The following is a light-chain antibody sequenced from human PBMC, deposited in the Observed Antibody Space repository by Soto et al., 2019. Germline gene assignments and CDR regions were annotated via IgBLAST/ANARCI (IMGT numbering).Light chain of an antibody. CDR1: QSVNSY. CDR2: DAS. V-gene: IGKV3-11*01. CDR3: QQRSNWPRT. Sequence: EIVLTQSPATLSLSPGERATLSCRASQSVNSYLAWYQQKPCQAPRLLIYDASDKATGIPARFSGSGSGTDFTLTISSLEPEDFAVYYCQQRSNWPRTFGLGTKVEIK. J-gene: IGKJ1*01.